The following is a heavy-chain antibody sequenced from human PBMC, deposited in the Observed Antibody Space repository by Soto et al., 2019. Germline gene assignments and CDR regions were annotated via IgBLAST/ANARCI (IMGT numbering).Heavy chain of an antibody. CDR1: GFTFSSYA. D-gene: IGHD4-4*01. CDR2: ISYDGSNK. V-gene: IGHV3-30-3*01. J-gene: IGHJ4*02. CDR3: ARDYDYSNGGTLAY. Sequence: GGSLRLSCAAPGFTFSSYAMHWVRQAPGKGLEWVAVISYDGSNKYYADSVKGRFTISRDNSKNTLYLQMNSLRAEDTAVYYCARDYDYSNGGTLAYWGQGTLVTVSS.